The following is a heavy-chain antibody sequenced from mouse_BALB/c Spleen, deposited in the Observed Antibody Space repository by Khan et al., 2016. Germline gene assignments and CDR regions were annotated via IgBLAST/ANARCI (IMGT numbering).Heavy chain of an antibody. V-gene: IGHV2-2*02. Sequence: QMQLQQSGPGLVQPSQSLSITCTVSGFSLTSYGVHWVRQSPGKGLEWLGVIWSGGSTDNNAAFISRLSISKDNSKSQVFFKMNSLQANDTAIYYCARGGDWFAYWGQGTLVTVSA. D-gene: IGHD2-13*01. CDR1: GFSLTSYG. J-gene: IGHJ3*01. CDR2: IWSGGST. CDR3: ARGGDWFAY.